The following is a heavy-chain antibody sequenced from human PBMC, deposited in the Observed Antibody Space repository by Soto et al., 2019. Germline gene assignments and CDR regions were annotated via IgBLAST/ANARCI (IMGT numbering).Heavy chain of an antibody. CDR1: GYTFTSYD. V-gene: IGHV1-8*01. CDR3: ARVPREYSSGNWFDP. D-gene: IGHD6-25*01. Sequence: SSVKVSCKASGYTFTSYDINWVRQATGQGLEWMGWMNPNSGNTGYAQKFQGRVTMTRNTSISTAYMELSSLRSEDTAVYYCARVPREYSSGNWFDPWGQGTLVTVSA. J-gene: IGHJ5*02. CDR2: MNPNSGNT.